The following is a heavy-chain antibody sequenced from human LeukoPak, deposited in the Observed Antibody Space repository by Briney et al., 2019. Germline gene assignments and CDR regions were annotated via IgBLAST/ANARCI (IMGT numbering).Heavy chain of an antibody. J-gene: IGHJ4*02. CDR1: GFTFGSYA. CDR3: ARDGFDFWSGYPTTVDY. Sequence: PGGSLRLSCAASGFTFGSYAMSWVRQAPGKGLEWVSAISGSGDKTYYAESVKGRFTISRDNSENTLYLQMNSLRAEDTAVYYCARDGFDFWSGYPTTVDYWGQGRLVTVSS. D-gene: IGHD3-3*01. V-gene: IGHV3-23*01. CDR2: ISGSGDKT.